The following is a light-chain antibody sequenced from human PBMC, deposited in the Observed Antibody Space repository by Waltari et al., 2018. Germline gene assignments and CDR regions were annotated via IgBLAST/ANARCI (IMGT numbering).Light chain of an antibody. Sequence: QSVLTQPASVSGSPGQSITISCTGTRSDIGAYNFVSWFQQLPGQAPRLLISEATKRPSGLSYRFSVSKSGNTASLSISDLQAEDEADYYCCSYVGGSRVLFGGGTKLTV. CDR1: RSDIGAYNF. V-gene: IGLV2-23*01. J-gene: IGLJ2*01. CDR3: CSYVGGSRVL. CDR2: EAT.